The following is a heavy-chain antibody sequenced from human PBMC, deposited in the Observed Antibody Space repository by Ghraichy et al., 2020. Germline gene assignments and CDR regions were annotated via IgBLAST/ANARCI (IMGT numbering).Heavy chain of an antibody. CDR1: GFTFSSYS. Sequence: GGSLRLSCAASGFTFSSYSMNWVRQAPGKGLEWVSYISSSSSTIYYADSVKGRFTISRDNAKNSLYLQMNSLRDEDTAVYYCARDTPEVSSGQVDIWGQGTMVTVSS. CDR2: ISSSSSTI. J-gene: IGHJ3*02. V-gene: IGHV3-48*02. D-gene: IGHD6-19*01. CDR3: ARDTPEVSSGQVDI.